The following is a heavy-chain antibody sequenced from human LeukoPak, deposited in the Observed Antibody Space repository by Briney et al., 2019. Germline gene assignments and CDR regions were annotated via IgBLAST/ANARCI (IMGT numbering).Heavy chain of an antibody. CDR1: GGSISSYY. V-gene: IGHV4-59*08. CDR2: IYYSGST. J-gene: IGHJ2*01. D-gene: IGHD1-14*01. Sequence: SETLSLTCTVSGGSISSYYWSWIRQPPGKGLEWIGYIYYSGSTNYNPSLKSRVTISVDTSKNQFSLKLSSVTPADTAVYYCARPSNLYWYFDLWGRGTLVTVSS. CDR3: ARPSNLYWYFDL.